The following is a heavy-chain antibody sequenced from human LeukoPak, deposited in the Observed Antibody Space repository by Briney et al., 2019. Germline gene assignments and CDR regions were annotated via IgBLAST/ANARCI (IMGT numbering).Heavy chain of an antibody. Sequence: SETLSLTCTVSGGSISSGGYYWSWIRQHPGKGLEWIGYIYYSGSTYCNPSLKSRVTISVDTSKNQFSLKLSSVTAADTAVYYCARGFCSNTRCYKEMATILPDYWGQGALVTVSS. CDR3: ARGFCSNTRCYKEMATILPDY. CDR1: GGSISSGGYY. CDR2: IYYSGST. D-gene: IGHD2-2*02. V-gene: IGHV4-31*03. J-gene: IGHJ4*02.